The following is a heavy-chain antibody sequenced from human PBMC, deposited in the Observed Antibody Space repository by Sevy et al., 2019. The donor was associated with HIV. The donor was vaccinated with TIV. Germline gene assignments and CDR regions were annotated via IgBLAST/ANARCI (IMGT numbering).Heavy chain of an antibody. CDR1: GGSITSLY. CDR2: IYYNGNT. J-gene: IGHJ5*02. CDR3: ACANARGRGSS. V-gene: IGHV4-59*08. Sequence: SETLSLTCTVSGGSITSLYWGWIRQPPGKGLEWIANIYYNGNTNYNPSLKSRVTISLDTSKNQFSLRLSSVTAADTAIYYRACANARGRGSSWGQGTLVTDSS. D-gene: IGHD1-1*01.